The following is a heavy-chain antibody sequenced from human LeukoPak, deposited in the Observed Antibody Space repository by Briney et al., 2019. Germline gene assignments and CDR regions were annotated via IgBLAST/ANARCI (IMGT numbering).Heavy chain of an antibody. CDR3: ARGDIVVVPAAMLNDAFDI. Sequence: SETLSLTCAVYGGSFSGYYWSWIRQPPGKGLEWIGEINHSGSTNYNPSLKSRVTISVDTSKNQFSLKLSSVTAADTAVYYCARGDIVVVPAAMLNDAFDIWGQGTMVTVSS. D-gene: IGHD2-2*01. CDR1: GGSFSGYY. V-gene: IGHV4-34*01. CDR2: INHSGST. J-gene: IGHJ3*02.